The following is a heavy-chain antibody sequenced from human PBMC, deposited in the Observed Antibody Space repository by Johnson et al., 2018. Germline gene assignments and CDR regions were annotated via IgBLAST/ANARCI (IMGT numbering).Heavy chain of an antibody. CDR3: ARGGSCTNGVCQTWVDV. CDR1: GGSITTYY. D-gene: IGHD2-8*01. J-gene: IGHJ6*04. V-gene: IGHV4-59*01. Sequence: QVQLQESGPGLVKPSETLSLTCTISGGSITTYYWTWIRQPPGRGLEWIGYIFYTGTTNYNPSLKSRVTRSVDTSNHQFSLGLSSVTAADTAVYYVARGGSCTNGVCQTWVDVWGKGTTVTVSS. CDR2: IFYTGTT.